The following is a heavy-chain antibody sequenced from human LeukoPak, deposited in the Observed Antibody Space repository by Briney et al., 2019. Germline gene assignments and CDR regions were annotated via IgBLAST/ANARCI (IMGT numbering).Heavy chain of an antibody. V-gene: IGHV1-46*01. CDR3: ARNSEELLWFGELFGY. D-gene: IGHD3-10*01. CDR1: GYTFTSYY. J-gene: IGHJ4*02. Sequence: ASVKVSCKASGYTFTSYYMHWVRQAPGQGLEWMGIINPSGGSTSYAQKFQGRVTMTRDMSTSTVYMELSSLRADDTAVYYCARNSEELLWFGELFGYWGQGTLVTVSS. CDR2: INPSGGST.